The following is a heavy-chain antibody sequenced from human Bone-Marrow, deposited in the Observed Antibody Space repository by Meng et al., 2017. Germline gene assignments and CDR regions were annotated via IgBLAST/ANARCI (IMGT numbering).Heavy chain of an antibody. D-gene: IGHD3-9*01. J-gene: IGHJ5*02. V-gene: IGHV1-8*03. Sequence: ASVKVSCKASGYTFTSYDINWVRQATGQGLEWMGWMNPNSGNTGYAQKFQGRVTITRNTSISTAYMELSSLRSEDTAVYYCARESGGHYDILTSYRAGDQYNWFDPWGQGTLVTVSS. CDR1: GYTFTSYD. CDR3: ARESGGHYDILTSYRAGDQYNWFDP. CDR2: MNPNSGNT.